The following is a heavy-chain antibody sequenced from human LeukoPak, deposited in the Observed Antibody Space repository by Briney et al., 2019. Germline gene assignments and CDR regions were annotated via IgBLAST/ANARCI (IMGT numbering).Heavy chain of an antibody. CDR3: AREGDILTGTDTY. V-gene: IGHV4-39*01. CDR2: IYYSGST. D-gene: IGHD3-9*01. Sequence: SETLSLTCTVSGGSISSSSYYWGWIRQPPGKGLEWIGSIYYSGSTYYNPSLKSRVTISVDTSKNPFSLKLSSVTAADTAVYYCAREGDILTGTDTYWGQGTLVTVSS. J-gene: IGHJ4*02. CDR1: GGSISSSSYY.